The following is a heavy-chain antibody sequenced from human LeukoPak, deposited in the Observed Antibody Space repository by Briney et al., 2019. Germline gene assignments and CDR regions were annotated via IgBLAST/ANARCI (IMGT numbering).Heavy chain of an antibody. CDR3: AVLGYCSSISCYTGYFQH. Sequence: GGSLRLSCAASGFTVSSNYMSWVRQAPGKGLEWVSVIYSGGSTYHADSVKGRFTISRDNSKNTLYLQMNSLRAEDTAVYYCAVLGYCSSISCYTGYFQHWGQGTLVTVSS. CDR2: IYSGGST. J-gene: IGHJ1*01. D-gene: IGHD2-2*02. V-gene: IGHV3-66*02. CDR1: GFTVSSNY.